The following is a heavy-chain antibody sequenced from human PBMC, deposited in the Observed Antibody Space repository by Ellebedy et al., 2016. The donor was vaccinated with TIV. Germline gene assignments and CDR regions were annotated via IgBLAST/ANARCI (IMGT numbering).Heavy chain of an antibody. D-gene: IGHD3-9*01. CDR1: GYTFTGYY. J-gene: IGHJ6*02. CDR2: INPNSGGT. V-gene: IGHV1-2*02. Sequence: ASVKVSCKASGYTFTGYYMHWVRQAPGQGLEWMGWINPNSGGTNYAQKLQGRVTMTTDTSTSTAYMELRSLRSDDTAVYYCAREQSGRYFDWLLSYNLDVWGQGTTVTVYS. CDR3: AREQSGRYFDWLLSYNLDV.